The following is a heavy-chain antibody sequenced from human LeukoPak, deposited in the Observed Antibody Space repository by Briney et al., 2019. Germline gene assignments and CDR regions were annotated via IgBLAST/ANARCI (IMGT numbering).Heavy chain of an antibody. CDR3: VRDTSGNSWHPLAY. V-gene: IGHV3-30-3*01. CDR1: GFTFSTYA. CDR2: MSSDGSKK. D-gene: IGHD6-13*01. Sequence: PGGSLRLSCAASGFTFSTYAMDWVRQAPGKGLEWVATMSSDGSKKWYADPVEGRFTISRDSSKNTLYLQMDSARADDTALYYCVRDTSGNSWHPLAYWGQGTLVTVSS. J-gene: IGHJ4*02.